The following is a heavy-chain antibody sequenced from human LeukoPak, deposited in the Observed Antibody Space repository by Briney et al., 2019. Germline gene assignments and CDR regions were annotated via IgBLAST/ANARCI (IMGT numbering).Heavy chain of an antibody. J-gene: IGHJ5*02. CDR2: ISSSSSTI. Sequence: HPGGSLRLSCAASGFTFSSYGMTWVRQAPGKRLEWVSYISSSSSTIYYADSVKGRFTISRDNAKNSLYPQSNSLRAEDTAVYYCARSLVVGATYPYHWGQGTLVTVSS. CDR3: ARSLVVGATYPYH. D-gene: IGHD1-26*01. CDR1: GFTFSSYG. V-gene: IGHV3-48*01.